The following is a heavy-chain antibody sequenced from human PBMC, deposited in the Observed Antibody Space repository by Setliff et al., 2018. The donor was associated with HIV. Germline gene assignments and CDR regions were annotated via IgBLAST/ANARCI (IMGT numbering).Heavy chain of an antibody. CDR2: ISFRGST. Sequence: SETLSLTCTVSGGSISSSNYYWGWIRQPPGKGLEWIGTISFRGSTSYNPSLKSRVTISLDTSKSQFSLNLNSVTAADAAVYYCTGPAMAAAGPLEYYYYYGMDVWGQGTTVTVSS. J-gene: IGHJ6*02. CDR1: GGSISSSNYY. V-gene: IGHV4-39*01. CDR3: TGPAMAAAGPLEYYYYYGMDV. D-gene: IGHD6-13*01.